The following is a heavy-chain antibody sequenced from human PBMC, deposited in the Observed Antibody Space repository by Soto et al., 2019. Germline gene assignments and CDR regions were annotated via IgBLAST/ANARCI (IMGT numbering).Heavy chain of an antibody. D-gene: IGHD3-10*01. CDR3: AKVSRKGSAIDFDY. CDR2: VNPNNGDT. J-gene: IGHJ4*02. CDR1: GYTFSNYD. V-gene: IGHV1-8*01. Sequence: QVQLVQSGAELKKPGASVKVSCKASGYTFSNYDMNWVRQATGQGPEWIGWVNPNNGDTGYAQKFXGXVXLPTDISTTTAYMELTSLRSEDTAIYYSAKVSRKGSAIDFDYWGQGTLLTVSS.